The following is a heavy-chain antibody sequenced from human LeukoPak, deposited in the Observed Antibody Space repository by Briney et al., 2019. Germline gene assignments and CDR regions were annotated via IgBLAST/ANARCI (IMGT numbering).Heavy chain of an antibody. Sequence: GESLKISCAASGFTFSSYWMHCVRQAPGKGLVWVSRIKSDGSSTSYAESAKGRFTTSRDNAKNTLYLQMNSLRAEGTAVYYCARKDMLDHGGQGTLVTVSS. CDR2: IKSDGSST. V-gene: IGHV3-74*01. CDR3: ARKDMLDH. CDR1: GFTFSSYW. J-gene: IGHJ4*02.